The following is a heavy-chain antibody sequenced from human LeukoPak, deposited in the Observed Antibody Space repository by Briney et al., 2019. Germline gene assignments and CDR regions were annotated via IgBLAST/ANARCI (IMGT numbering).Heavy chain of an antibody. J-gene: IGHJ4*02. CDR3: ARGVDYYDSSGSFY. CDR1: GFTFSTYA. V-gene: IGHV3-7*04. CDR2: IKQDGSEK. Sequence: PGGSLRLSCAASGFTFSTYAMSWVRQAPGKGLEWVANIKQDGSEKYYVDSVKGRFTISRDNAKNSLYLQMNSLRAEDTAVYYCARGVDYYDSSGSFYWGQGTLVTVSS. D-gene: IGHD3-22*01.